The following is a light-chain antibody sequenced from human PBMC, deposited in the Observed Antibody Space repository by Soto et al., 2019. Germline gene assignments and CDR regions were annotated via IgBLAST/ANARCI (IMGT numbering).Light chain of an antibody. V-gene: IGKV3-15*01. J-gene: IGKJ5*01. CDR1: QSVSSH. Sequence: DIVMTQSPATLSESPGGRFTVSFRASQSVSSHVAWYQQRPGQAPRLLINAASIRATDIPNRISGSGSGTEFTLTISSLQSEDFATYYCLQDYNYPITFGQGTRLEIK. CDR2: AAS. CDR3: LQDYNYPIT.